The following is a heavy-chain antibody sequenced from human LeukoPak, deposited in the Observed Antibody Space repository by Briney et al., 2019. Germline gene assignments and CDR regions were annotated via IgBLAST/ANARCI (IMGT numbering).Heavy chain of an antibody. V-gene: IGHV3-7*03. CDR2: IKQDGSEK. Sequence: GGSLRLTCAASGLTFSGFWMSWVRQAPGKGLECVADIKQDGSEKYYVDSVKGRFTISRDNAKNSLYLQMNNLRAEDTAVYYCARLTPRGVFDYWGQGTLVTVSS. J-gene: IGHJ4*02. D-gene: IGHD3-10*01. CDR1: GLTFSGFW. CDR3: ARLTPRGVFDY.